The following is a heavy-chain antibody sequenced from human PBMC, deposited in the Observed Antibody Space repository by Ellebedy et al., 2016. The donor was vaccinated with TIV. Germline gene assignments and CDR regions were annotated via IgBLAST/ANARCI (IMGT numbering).Heavy chain of an antibody. CDR1: GYTFTSYY. V-gene: IGHV1-46*01. D-gene: IGHD1-20*01. CDR2: INPSGGST. Sequence: AASVKVSCKASGYTFTSYYMHWVRQAPGQGLEWMGIINPSGGSTSYAQKFQGRVTMTRDTSTSTVYMELSSLRSEDTAVYYCARDGITGTPLYYFDYWGQGTLVTVSS. J-gene: IGHJ4*02. CDR3: ARDGITGTPLYYFDY.